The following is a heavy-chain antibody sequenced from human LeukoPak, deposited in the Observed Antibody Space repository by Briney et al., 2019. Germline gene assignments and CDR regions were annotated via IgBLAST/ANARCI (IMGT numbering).Heavy chain of an antibody. CDR2: ISAYNGNT. CDR1: GYTFTSYG. CDR3: ARAEGGYGTGYYGMDV. V-gene: IGHV1-18*01. Sequence: ASVKVSCKASGYTFTSYGISWVRQAPGQGLEWMGWISAYNGNTNYAQKLQGRVTMTTDTSTSTAYMELRSLRSDDTAVYYCARAEGGYGTGYYGMDVWGQGTTVTVSS. D-gene: IGHD5-12*01. J-gene: IGHJ6*02.